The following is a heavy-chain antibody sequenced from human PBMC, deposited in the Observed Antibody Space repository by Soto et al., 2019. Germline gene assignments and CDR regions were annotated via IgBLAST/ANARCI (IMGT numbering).Heavy chain of an antibody. V-gene: IGHV1-2*02. CDR3: ARNMDYYYGRGSGNGHGV. J-gene: IGHJ6*02. Sequence: QVRLVQSGAEVKEPGDSVRVSCEASGYTFTAYHIHWVRQAPGQGLEWMGWINPKFGDTGYAQDLQCRVSMASDMSISTVYRELSRLTSDDTAIYYCARNMDYYYGRGSGNGHGVWGQGTTVTVFS. CDR2: INPKFGDT. D-gene: IGHD3-10*02. CDR1: GYTFTAYH.